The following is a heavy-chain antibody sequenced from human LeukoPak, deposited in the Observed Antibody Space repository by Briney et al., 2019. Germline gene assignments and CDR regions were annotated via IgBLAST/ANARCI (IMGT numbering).Heavy chain of an antibody. V-gene: IGHV4-38-2*02. CDR2: IYHSGST. Sequence: PSETLSLTCTVSGYSISSGYYWGWIRQPPGKGLEWIGSIYHSGSTYYNPSLKSRVTISVDTSKNQFSLKLSSVTAADTAVYYCARVGYDSSGYYYANNWFDPWGQGTLVTVSS. J-gene: IGHJ5*02. CDR3: ARVGYDSSGYYYANNWFDP. D-gene: IGHD3-22*01. CDR1: GYSISSGYY.